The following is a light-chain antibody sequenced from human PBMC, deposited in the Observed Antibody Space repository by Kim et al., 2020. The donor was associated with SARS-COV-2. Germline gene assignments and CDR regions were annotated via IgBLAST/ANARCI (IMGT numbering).Light chain of an antibody. J-gene: IGKJ4*01. Sequence: DIQMIQSPSSLSASVGDTVTITCRASPDINHYLAWFQQKPGKDPKSLIYGTSNLRGGVPSKFSGSGSATDFTLTISSLQPEDFATYYCQQYKSYPRTFGGGTKLEI. CDR1: PDINHY. V-gene: IGKV1-16*02. CDR2: GTS. CDR3: QQYKSYPRT.